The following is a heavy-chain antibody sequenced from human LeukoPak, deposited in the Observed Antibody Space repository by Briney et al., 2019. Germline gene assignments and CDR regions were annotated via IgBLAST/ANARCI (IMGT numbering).Heavy chain of an antibody. CDR1: GGSISSYY. J-gene: IGHJ4*02. CDR3: ATGETGNYFDY. CDR2: IYHTGST. Sequence: SETLSLACTVSGGSISSYYWSWIRQSPGKGLEWIGFIYHTGSTNYNPSLKSRVSISVDTSKNQFSLNLSSVTAADTAVYYCATGETGNYFDYWGQGTLVTVSS. V-gene: IGHV4-59*01. D-gene: IGHD1-14*01.